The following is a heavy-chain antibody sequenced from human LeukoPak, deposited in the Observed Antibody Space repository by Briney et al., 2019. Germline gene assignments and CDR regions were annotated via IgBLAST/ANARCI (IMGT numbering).Heavy chain of an antibody. V-gene: IGHV3-23*01. CDR1: GFTFTTNA. CDR2: FSGRTGGT. Sequence: PGGSLRLSCAASGFTFTTNAMSWVRQAPGKGLEWVSAFSGRTGGTYYADSVKGRFTISRDNSKSTLYLQMDSLRAEDTAVYYCAKCGNSGCHLIDYWGQGTLVTVSS. D-gene: IGHD5-12*01. CDR3: AKCGNSGCHLIDY. J-gene: IGHJ4*02.